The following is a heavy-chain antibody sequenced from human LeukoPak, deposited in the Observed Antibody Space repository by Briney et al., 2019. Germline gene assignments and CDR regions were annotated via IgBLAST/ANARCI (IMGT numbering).Heavy chain of an antibody. V-gene: IGHV3-48*01. CDR1: GFIFSSYH. Sequence: TGGSLRLSCAASGFIFSSYHMNWVRQAPGKRPEWVSYVSSDGSGIYYADSVKGRFTISRDNAKNSLFLQMDSLRVEDTAVYYCASFPFGVVPFDYWGQGTLVTVSS. CDR2: VSSDGSGI. CDR3: ASFPFGVVPFDY. J-gene: IGHJ4*02. D-gene: IGHD3-3*01.